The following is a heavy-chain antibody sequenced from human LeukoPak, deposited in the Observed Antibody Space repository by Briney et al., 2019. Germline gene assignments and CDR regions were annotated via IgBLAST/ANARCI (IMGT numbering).Heavy chain of an antibody. J-gene: IGHJ4*02. CDR2: IYYSGST. V-gene: IGHV4-59*01. Sequence: SETLSLTCTVSGGSISSYYWSWIRQPPGKGLEWIGYIYYSGSTNYNPSLKSRVTISVDTSKNQFSLKLSSVTAADTAVYYCARGGFGELLDYWGQGTLVTVSS. D-gene: IGHD3-10*01. CDR3: ARGGFGELLDY. CDR1: GGSISSYY.